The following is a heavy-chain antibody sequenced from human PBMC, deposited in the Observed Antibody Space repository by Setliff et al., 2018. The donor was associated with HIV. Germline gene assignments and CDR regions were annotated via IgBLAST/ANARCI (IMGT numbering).Heavy chain of an antibody. V-gene: IGHV4-34*01. Sequence: SETLSLTCAVYGESFSGYYWTWIRQPPGKGLEWIGEINHRGTTNYNPSLKSRVTMSVDTSKNQFSLKLRSVTAADTALYFCARGRYRSRWYASDHYYIDVWGKGTTVTVSS. CDR1: GESFSGYY. CDR2: INHRGTT. CDR3: ARGRYRSRWYASDHYYIDV. D-gene: IGHD6-13*01. J-gene: IGHJ6*03.